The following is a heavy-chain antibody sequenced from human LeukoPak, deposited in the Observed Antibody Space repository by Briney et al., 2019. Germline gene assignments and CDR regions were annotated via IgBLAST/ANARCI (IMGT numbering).Heavy chain of an antibody. J-gene: IGHJ4*02. V-gene: IGHV1-69*06. CDR3: ARGHGYSGYDWDY. CDR2: IIPIFGTA. CDR1: GGTFSSYA. Sequence: SVKVSSKASGGTFSSYAISWVRQAPGQGLEWMGGIIPIFGTANYAQKFQGRVTITADKSTSTAYMELSSLRSEDTAVYYCARGHGYSGYDWDYWGQGTLVTVSS. D-gene: IGHD5-12*01.